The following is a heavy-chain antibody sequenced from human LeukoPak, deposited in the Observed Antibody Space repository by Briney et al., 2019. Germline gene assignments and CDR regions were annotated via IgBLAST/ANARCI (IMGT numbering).Heavy chain of an antibody. Sequence: GGSLRLSCAASGFTFSSYDMSWVRQAPRKGLEWVSFISTRGIIIYYADSVKGRFTISRDNAKNSLYLQMDSLRAEDTAVYYCARAAWGSDYWGQGTLVTVSS. V-gene: IGHV3-48*03. CDR3: ARAAWGSDY. CDR1: GFTFSSYD. CDR2: ISTRGIII. D-gene: IGHD7-27*01. J-gene: IGHJ4*02.